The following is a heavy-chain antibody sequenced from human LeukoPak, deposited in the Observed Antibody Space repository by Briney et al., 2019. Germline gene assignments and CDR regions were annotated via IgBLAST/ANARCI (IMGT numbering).Heavy chain of an antibody. CDR2: FDPEDGET. J-gene: IGHJ5*02. CDR1: GYTLTELS. CDR3: ANADYYDSSGYINWFDP. D-gene: IGHD3-22*01. V-gene: IGHV1-24*01. Sequence: GASVTVSCKVSGYTLTELSMHWVRQAPGKGLEWMGGFDPEDGETIYAQKFQGRVPMTEDTSTDTAYMELSSLRSEDTAVYYCANADYYDSSGYINWFDPWGQGTLVTVSS.